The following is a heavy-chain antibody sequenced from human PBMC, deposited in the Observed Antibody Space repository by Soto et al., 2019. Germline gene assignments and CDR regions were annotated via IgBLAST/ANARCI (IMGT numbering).Heavy chain of an antibody. CDR3: AKDHDFWSGYPDYFDY. D-gene: IGHD3-3*01. J-gene: IGHJ4*02. V-gene: IGHV3-23*01. Sequence: PGGSLRLSCAASGFTFSSYAMSWVRQAPGKGLEWVSAISGSGGSTYYADSVKGRFTISRDNSKNTLYLQMNSLRAEDTAVYYCAKDHDFWSGYPDYFDYWGQGTLVTVS. CDR2: ISGSGGST. CDR1: GFTFSSYA.